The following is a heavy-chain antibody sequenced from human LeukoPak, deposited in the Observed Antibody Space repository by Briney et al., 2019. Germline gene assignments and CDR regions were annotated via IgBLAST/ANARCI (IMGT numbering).Heavy chain of an antibody. CDR1: GFTFSSYA. CDR2: ISGSGGST. D-gene: IGHD2/OR15-2a*01. Sequence: PGGSLRLSCAASGFTFSSYAMSRVRQASGKGLEWVSAISGSGGSTYYADSVKGRFTISRDNSKNTLYLQMNSLRAEDTAVYYCAKDSMRAFDIWGQGTMVTVSS. J-gene: IGHJ3*02. CDR3: AKDSMRAFDI. V-gene: IGHV3-23*01.